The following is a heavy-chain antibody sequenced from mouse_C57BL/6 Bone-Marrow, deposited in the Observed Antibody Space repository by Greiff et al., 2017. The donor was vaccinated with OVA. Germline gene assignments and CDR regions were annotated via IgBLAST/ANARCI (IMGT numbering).Heavy chain of an antibody. CDR3: ARQDWYFDV. J-gene: IGHJ1*03. V-gene: IGHV5-12*01. Sequence: EVKLVESGGGLVQPGGSLKLSCAASGFTFSDYYMYWVRQTPEKRLEWVAYISNGGGSTYYPDTVKGRFTISRDNAKNTLYLQMSRLKSEDTAMYYCARQDWYFDVWGTGTTVTVSS. CDR1: GFTFSDYY. CDR2: ISNGGGST.